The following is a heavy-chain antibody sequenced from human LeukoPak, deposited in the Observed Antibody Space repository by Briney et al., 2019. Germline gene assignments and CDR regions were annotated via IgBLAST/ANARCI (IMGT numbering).Heavy chain of an antibody. J-gene: IGHJ4*02. CDR2: IYPDGTT. CDR3: ARGGYSPRHLGY. D-gene: IGHD5-12*01. CDR1: GVTVSRDY. V-gene: IGHV3-66*01. Sequence: GGSLRLSCAASGVTVSRDYMSWVRQAPGKGLEWVSVIYPDGTTYYTDSVKGRFTISRDDSKNTLYLQMNSLRAEDTAVYYCARGGYSPRHLGYWGQGTLVTVSS.